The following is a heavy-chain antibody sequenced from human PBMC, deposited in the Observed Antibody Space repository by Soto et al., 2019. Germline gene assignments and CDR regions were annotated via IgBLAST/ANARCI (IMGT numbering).Heavy chain of an antibody. Sequence: QVQLVQSGPEVRKPGASVRLSCATSGYNFNQYYIHWVRQAPGQGLEWMGIINLRGGTTEYAHKFRGRVTATGDTSTRTAYMELSSLRSEDTAVYFCARGPDDSDVPRWDHWRQGTLITVSS. CDR2: INLRGGTT. CDR1: GYNFNQYY. V-gene: IGHV1-46*02. D-gene: IGHD4-17*01. CDR3: ARGPDDSDVPRWDH. J-gene: IGHJ4*02.